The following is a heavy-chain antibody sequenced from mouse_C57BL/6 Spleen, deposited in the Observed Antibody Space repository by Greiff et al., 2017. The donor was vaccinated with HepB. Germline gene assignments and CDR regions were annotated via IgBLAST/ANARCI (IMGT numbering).Heavy chain of an antibody. J-gene: IGHJ2*01. V-gene: IGHV1-55*01. CDR3: ARVLVCYDYDGTPDYFDY. CDR2: IYPGSGST. Sequence: VQLQQSGAELVKPGASVKMSCKASGYTFTSYWITWVKQRPGQGLEWIGDIYPGSGSTNYNEKFKSKATLTVDTSSSTAYMQLSSLTSEDSAVYYCARVLVCYDYDGTPDYFDYWGQGTTVTVSS. D-gene: IGHD2-4*01. CDR1: GYTFTSYW.